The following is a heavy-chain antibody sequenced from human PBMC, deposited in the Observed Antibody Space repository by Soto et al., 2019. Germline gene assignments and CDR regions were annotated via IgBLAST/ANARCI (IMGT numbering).Heavy chain of an antibody. V-gene: IGHV3-21*01. CDR2: ISSSSSYI. CDR3: ARVHLNYDFWXGYYSYYYYYGMDV. D-gene: IGHD3-3*01. CDR1: ESIFNTYG. Sequence: PGGSLRLSCAVPESIFNTYGFNWVRQAPGKGLEWVSSISSSSSYIYYADSVKGRFTISRDNAKNSLYLQMNSLRAEDTAVYYCARVHLNYDFWXGYYSYYYYYGMDVWGQGTTVTVSS. J-gene: IGHJ6*02.